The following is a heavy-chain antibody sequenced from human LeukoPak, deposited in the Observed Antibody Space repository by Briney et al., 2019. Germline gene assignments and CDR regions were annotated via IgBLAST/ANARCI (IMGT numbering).Heavy chain of an antibody. D-gene: IGHD3-22*01. J-gene: IGHJ4*02. CDR2: INQDGSEK. CDR1: GFTFSSYW. V-gene: IGHV3-7*05. CDR3: AKVRYYDSSGYYHFFDH. Sequence: GGSLRLSCAASGFTFSSYWMTWVRQAPGKGLEWVANINQDGSEKYYVGSVKGRFTISRDNAKNSLYLQMNSLRAEDTAVYYCAKVRYYDSSGYYHFFDHWGQGTLVAVSS.